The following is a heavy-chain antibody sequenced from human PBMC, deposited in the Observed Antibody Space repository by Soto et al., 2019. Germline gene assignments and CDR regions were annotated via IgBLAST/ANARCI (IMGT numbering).Heavy chain of an antibody. V-gene: IGHV3-33*01. CDR2: IWYDGSSK. CDR3: ARDLLSSTRNSWFDP. J-gene: IGHJ5*02. D-gene: IGHD2-2*01. CDR1: GVTFSNYG. Sequence: QVQLVESGGGVVQPGRSLRLSCAASGVTFSNYGMHWVRQAPGKGLEWVAFIWYDGSSKYYADSVKGRFTISRDNSKNTLYLQLNGLRVEDTALYYCARDLLSSTRNSWFDPWGQGTLVTVSS.